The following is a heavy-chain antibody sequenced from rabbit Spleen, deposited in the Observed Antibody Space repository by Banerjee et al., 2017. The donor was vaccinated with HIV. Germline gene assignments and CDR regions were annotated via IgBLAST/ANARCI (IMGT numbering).Heavy chain of an antibody. J-gene: IGHJ6*01. CDR2: IDSGSSGFT. CDR1: GVSFSISSY. V-gene: IGHV1S40*01. D-gene: IGHD1-1*01. Sequence: QSLEESGGDLVKPGASLTLTCTASGVSFSISSYMCWVRQAPGKGLEWIACIDSGSSGFTYYASWAKGRFTISKTSSTTVTLQMTRLTAADTATYFCARDTSSSFPSYGMDLWGPGTLVTVS. CDR3: ARDTSSSFPSYGMDL.